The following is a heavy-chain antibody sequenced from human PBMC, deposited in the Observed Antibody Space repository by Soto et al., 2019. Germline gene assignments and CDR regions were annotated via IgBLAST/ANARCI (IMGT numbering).Heavy chain of an antibody. J-gene: IGHJ6*02. D-gene: IGHD2-8*01. CDR2: ISTYNGNT. CDR3: ARDPYHVLMVNAPNLYGMDV. CDR1: GYTFTTYD. V-gene: IGHV1-18*01. Sequence: QVQLVQSGAEVKKPGASVKVSCKASGYTFTTYDISWVRQAPGQGLEWMGRISTYNGNTNYPQSLQGRLTMTTATSTTTAYMELRNPRSDDTAVYYCARDPYHVLMVNAPNLYGMDVWGQGTTVTVSS.